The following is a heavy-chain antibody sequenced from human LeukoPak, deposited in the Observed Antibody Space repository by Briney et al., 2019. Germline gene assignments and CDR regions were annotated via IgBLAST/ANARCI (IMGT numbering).Heavy chain of an antibody. CDR3: ARDPSGYFDY. CDR2: IYYSGST. CDR1: GDSITTNNYY. J-gene: IGHJ4*02. V-gene: IGHV4-61*05. Sequence: SETLSLTCSVSGDSITTNNYYWGWIRQPPGKGLEWIGYIYYSGSTNYNPSLKSRVTISVDTSKNQFSLKLSSVTAADTAVYYCARDPSGYFDYWGQGTLVTVSS. D-gene: IGHD3-3*01.